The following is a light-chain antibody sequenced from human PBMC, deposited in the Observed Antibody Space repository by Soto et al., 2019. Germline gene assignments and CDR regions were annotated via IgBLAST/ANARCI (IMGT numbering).Light chain of an antibody. CDR3: QHCTSYSGT. J-gene: IGKJ2*02. V-gene: IGKV1-5*01. CDR1: QSISSW. Sequence: DIQMTQSPSTLSASVGDRVTITCRASQSISSWLAWYQQKPGKVPKLLIYEVSSLESGVPSRVSGSGSGTEFTITISILQPDYFATCYCQHCTSYSGTFGQGTKLKIK. CDR2: EVS.